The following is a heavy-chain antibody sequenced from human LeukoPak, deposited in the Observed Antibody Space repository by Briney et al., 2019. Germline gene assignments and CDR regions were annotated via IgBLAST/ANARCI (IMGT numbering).Heavy chain of an antibody. CDR3: ARVVVAALDY. Sequence: GSLRLSXAASGFTVSSNYMSWVRQAPGKGLEWVSVIYSGGSTYYADSVKGRFTISRDNSKNTLYLQMNSLRAEDTAVYYCARVVVAALDYWGQGTLVTVSS. D-gene: IGHD2-15*01. J-gene: IGHJ4*02. CDR2: IYSGGST. CDR1: GFTVSSNY. V-gene: IGHV3-53*01.